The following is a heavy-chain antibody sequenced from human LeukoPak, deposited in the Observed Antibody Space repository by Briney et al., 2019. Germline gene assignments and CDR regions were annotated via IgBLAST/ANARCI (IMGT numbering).Heavy chain of an antibody. CDR1: GYTFTGYY. V-gene: IGHV1-2*02. D-gene: IGHD3-9*01. CDR2: INPNSGGT. J-gene: IGHJ3*02. Sequence: ASVKVSCKASGYTFTGYYMHWVRQAPGQGLEWMGWINPNSGGTNYAQKFQGRVTMTRDTSISTAYMELSRLRSDDTAVYYCARDREGYYDILTGYYGVGAFDIWGQRTMVRVFS. CDR3: ARDREGYYDILTGYYGVGAFDI.